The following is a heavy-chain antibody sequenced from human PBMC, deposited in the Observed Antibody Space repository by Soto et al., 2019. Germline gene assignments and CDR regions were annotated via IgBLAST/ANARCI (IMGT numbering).Heavy chain of an antibody. CDR3: AKRGVYTFGLSY. CDR1: GFTFSSFW. Sequence: EVQLVESGGGLVQPGGSLRLSCAASGFTFSSFWMHWVRQAPGEGLVWVSRINTDGSSISYADSVKGRFTITRDNAENTLYPQMNSLGVEDTGMYYGAKRGVYTFGLSYSGQGTRVPVSS. J-gene: IGHJ4*02. CDR2: INTDGSSI. D-gene: IGHD5-18*01. V-gene: IGHV3-74*01.